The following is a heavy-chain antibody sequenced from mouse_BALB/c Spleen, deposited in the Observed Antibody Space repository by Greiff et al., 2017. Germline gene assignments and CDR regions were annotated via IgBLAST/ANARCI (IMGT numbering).Heavy chain of an antibody. D-gene: IGHD1-2*01. Sequence: QVQLQQSGPGLVAPSQSLSITCTVSGFSLTSYGVSWVRQPPGKGLEWLGVIWGDGSTNYHSALISRLSISKENSKSQVFLKLNSLQTDDTATYCCARVSAARWYLDVWGEGTTVTVSS. CDR2: IWGDGST. CDR1: GFSLTSYG. J-gene: IGHJ1*01. CDR3: ARVSAARWYLDV. V-gene: IGHV2-3*01.